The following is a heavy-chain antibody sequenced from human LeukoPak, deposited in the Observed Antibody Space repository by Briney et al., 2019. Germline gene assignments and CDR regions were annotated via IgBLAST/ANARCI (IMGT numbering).Heavy chain of an antibody. CDR3: VREDTPATANY. J-gene: IGHJ4*02. D-gene: IGHD2-21*02. CDR2: IGGSGAGT. CDR1: GFTFSSSA. Sequence: GGSLGLSCAASGFTFSSSAMSWVRQAPGKGLEWVSGIGGSGAGTYYAVSVKGRFTISRDNSKDTLFLQMHSLRPGDTAVYYCVREDTPATANYWGQGTLVTISS. V-gene: IGHV3-23*01.